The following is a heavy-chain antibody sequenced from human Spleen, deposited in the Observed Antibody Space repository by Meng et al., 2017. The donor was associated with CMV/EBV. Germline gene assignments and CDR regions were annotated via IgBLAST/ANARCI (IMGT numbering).Heavy chain of an antibody. D-gene: IGHD5-12*01. CDR3: SRGATYMDV. V-gene: IGHV3-23*03. CDR1: GFTFSSYA. CDR2: IYSGGSST. J-gene: IGHJ6*03. Sequence: GESLKISCAASGFTFSSYAMSWVRQAPGKVLEWVSVIYSGGSSTYYAVSVKGRFTISRDNSKNTLYRQMNSLRAEDTAVYYCSRGATYMDVWGQGTTVTVSS.